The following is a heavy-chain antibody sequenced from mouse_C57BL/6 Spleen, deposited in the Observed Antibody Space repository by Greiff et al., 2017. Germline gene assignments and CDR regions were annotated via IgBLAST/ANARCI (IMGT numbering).Heavy chain of an antibody. D-gene: IGHD2-1*01. CDR1: GFTFSDYG. CDR2: ISSGSSTI. V-gene: IGHV5-17*01. CDR3: AGTGNYGDYAMDD. J-gene: IGHJ4*01. Sequence: EVMLVESGGGLVKPGGSLKLSCAASGFTFSDYGMHWVRQAPEKGLEWVAYISSGSSTIYYADTVKGRFTISRDNAKNTLFLQLTSLRSEDTAMYYCAGTGNYGDYAMDDWGQGTSVTVSS.